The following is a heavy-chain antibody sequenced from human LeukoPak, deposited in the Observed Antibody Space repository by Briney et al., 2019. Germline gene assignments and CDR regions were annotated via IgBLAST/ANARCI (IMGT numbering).Heavy chain of an antibody. D-gene: IGHD4-23*01. V-gene: IGHV4-4*07. CDR2: IYTSGST. CDR1: GGSISSYY. Sequence: SETLSPTCTVSGGSISSYYWSWIRQPAGKGLEWIGRIYTSGSTNYNPSLKSRVTMSVDTSKNQFSLKLSSVTAADTAVYYCARGRNSGNWFDPWGQGTLVTVSS. CDR3: ARGRNSGNWFDP. J-gene: IGHJ5*02.